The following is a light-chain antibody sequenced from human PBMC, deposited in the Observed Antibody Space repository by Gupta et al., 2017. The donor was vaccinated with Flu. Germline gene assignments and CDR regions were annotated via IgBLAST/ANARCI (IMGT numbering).Light chain of an antibody. V-gene: IGLV2-14*03. CDR3: RSYRRSSTWV. CDR1: SSDIGGYNY. Sequence: QSALTQPASVSGSPGQSITLSCTGTSSDIGGYNYVSWYRQHPGQAPQLLIYDVTNRPLGVSDRFSGSKSGNTASLTISGLQAEDEATYYCRSYRRSSTWVFGAGTKVTVL. J-gene: IGLJ3*02. CDR2: DVT.